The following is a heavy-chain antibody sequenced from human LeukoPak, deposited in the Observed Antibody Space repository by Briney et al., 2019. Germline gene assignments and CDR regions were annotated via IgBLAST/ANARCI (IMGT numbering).Heavy chain of an antibody. CDR3: ARDPGTRYSVKVGYYFDY. Sequence: GGSLRLSCAASGFTFDSYSMHWVRQAPGKGLEWVSVIMYDGTNAHYADSVKGRFTVSRDNSRNTLFLQMNSLRPDDTAVYYCARDPGTRYSVKVGYYFDYWGQGTLVTVSS. CDR2: IMYDGTNA. D-gene: IGHD1-26*01. J-gene: IGHJ4*02. CDR1: GFTFDSYS. V-gene: IGHV3-30-3*01.